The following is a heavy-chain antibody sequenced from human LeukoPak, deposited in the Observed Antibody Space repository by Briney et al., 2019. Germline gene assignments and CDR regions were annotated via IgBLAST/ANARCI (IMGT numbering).Heavy chain of an antibody. Sequence: ASIKVSCKASRDTFSDCYMHWVRQAPGQGRQCMGRSNPKAGGTNYAQKFQGRGSISRDTSISTAYMELPRLGSDDTAVYYCARRVQTTGVFDYWGQGTLVTVSS. CDR3: ARRVQTTGVFDY. CDR1: RDTFSDCY. J-gene: IGHJ4*02. V-gene: IGHV1-2*06. D-gene: IGHD2-8*01. CDR2: SNPKAGGT.